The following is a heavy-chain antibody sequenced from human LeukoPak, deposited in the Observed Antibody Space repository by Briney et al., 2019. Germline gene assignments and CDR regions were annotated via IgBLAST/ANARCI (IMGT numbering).Heavy chain of an antibody. CDR1: GFNFNIYE. J-gene: IGHJ4*02. D-gene: IGHD3-10*01. Sequence: GGSLRLSCAASGFNFNIYEMNWVRQAPGQGLEWGSDIRSSVSNTIYYADSVKGRFTISRDNAKNSLYLQMNSLRAEDTAVYYCARDLYYYGSGNYVPGFPDYWGQGTLVTVSS. V-gene: IGHV3-48*03. CDR3: ARDLYYYGSGNYVPGFPDY. CDR2: IRSSVSNTI.